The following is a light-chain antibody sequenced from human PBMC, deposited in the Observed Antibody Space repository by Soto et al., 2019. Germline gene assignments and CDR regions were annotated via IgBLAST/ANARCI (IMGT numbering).Light chain of an antibody. V-gene: IGKV1-33*01. Sequence: DIQMTQSPSSLSASVGDRVTITCQASQDISNYLNWYQQKPGKAPKLLIYDASNLETVVPSRFSGSGSGTDFTFTISSLQPEDIATYYCQPYDNLPLTFGPGTKVDIK. CDR2: DAS. CDR1: QDISNY. J-gene: IGKJ3*01. CDR3: QPYDNLPLT.